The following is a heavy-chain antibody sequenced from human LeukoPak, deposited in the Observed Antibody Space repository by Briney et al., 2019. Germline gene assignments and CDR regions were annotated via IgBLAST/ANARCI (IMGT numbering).Heavy chain of an antibody. V-gene: IGHV4-59*01. D-gene: IGHD5-18*01. CDR1: GGSISSYY. Sequence: SGTLSLTCTVSGGSISSYYWSWIRQPPGKGLEWIGYISYSGSANYNPSLKSRVTISVDTSKYQFSLKVTSVTAADTAVCYCARETAMVLDYWGQGTLVTVSS. CDR3: ARETAMVLDY. CDR2: ISYSGSA. J-gene: IGHJ4*02.